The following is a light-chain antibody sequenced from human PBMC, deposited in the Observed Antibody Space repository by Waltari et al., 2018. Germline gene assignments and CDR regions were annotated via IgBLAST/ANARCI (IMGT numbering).Light chain of an antibody. CDR1: PSNIGSNY. Sequence: QSVLTQPPPASGPPGQRVNLPCSGSPSNIGSNYVSWYQHLPGMAPKLLISRNNQRPSGVSDRFSASKSGTSASLAISGLRSDDEAEYYCAAWDDSLRGAVFGTGTKVSVL. CDR2: RNN. CDR3: AAWDDSLRGAV. J-gene: IGLJ1*01. V-gene: IGLV1-47*01.